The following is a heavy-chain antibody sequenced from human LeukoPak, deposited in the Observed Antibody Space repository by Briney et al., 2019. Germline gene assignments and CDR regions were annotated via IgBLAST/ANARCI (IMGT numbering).Heavy chain of an antibody. CDR2: IIPILGTT. J-gene: IGHJ4*02. Sequence: SVKVSCKASGGTFSSHAISWVRQAPGQGLEWMGRIIPILGTTNYAQKFQGRVTITTDESTSTAYMELSSLRSGDTAVYYCAIGGYDFWSRYPLYYFDYWGQGTLVTVSS. V-gene: IGHV1-69*11. CDR3: AIGGYDFWSRYPLYYFDY. D-gene: IGHD3-3*01. CDR1: GGTFSSHA.